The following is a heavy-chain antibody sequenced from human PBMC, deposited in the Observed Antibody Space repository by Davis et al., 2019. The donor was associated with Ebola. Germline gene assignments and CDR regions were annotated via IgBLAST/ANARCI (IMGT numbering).Heavy chain of an antibody. D-gene: IGHD6-13*01. V-gene: IGHV1-3*01. CDR3: ARDLVAAAVMRVLGPKYYYYGMDV. CDR2: INAGNGYT. Sequence: ASVTVSCKASGYTFTSYAMHWVRQAPGQRLEWMGWINAGNGYTKYSHKFQGRVTITRDTSASTAYMELSSLRSEDTAVYYCARDLVAAAVMRVLGPKYYYYGMDVWGQGTTVTVSS. J-gene: IGHJ6*02. CDR1: GYTFTSYA.